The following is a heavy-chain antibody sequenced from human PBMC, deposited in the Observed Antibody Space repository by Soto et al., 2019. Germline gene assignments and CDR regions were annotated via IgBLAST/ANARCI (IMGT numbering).Heavy chain of an antibody. Sequence: QVQLQESGPGLVKPSQTLSLTCTVSGGSISSGGYYWSWIRQHPGKGLEWIGYIYYSGSTYYNPSLNSRVTISVDPSKNQFSLKLRSVTAADTAGYYCARDGWSYGSGSNWFDPWGQGTLVTVSS. CDR2: IYYSGST. CDR1: GGSISSGGYY. J-gene: IGHJ5*02. CDR3: ARDGWSYGSGSNWFDP. D-gene: IGHD3-10*01. V-gene: IGHV4-31*03.